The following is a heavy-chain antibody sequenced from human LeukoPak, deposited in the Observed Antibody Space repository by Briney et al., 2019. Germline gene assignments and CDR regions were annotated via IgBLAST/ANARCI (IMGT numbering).Heavy chain of an antibody. Sequence: PGGSLRLSCAASGFTVSSNYMSWVRQAPGKGLEWVSVIYSGGSTYYADSVKGRFTISRDNSKNTLYLQMNSLRAEDTAVYYCVRNQRWTLDYWGQGTLVTVSS. D-gene: IGHD1-1*01. CDR2: IYSGGST. V-gene: IGHV3-53*01. CDR1: GFTVSSNY. CDR3: VRNQRWTLDY. J-gene: IGHJ4*02.